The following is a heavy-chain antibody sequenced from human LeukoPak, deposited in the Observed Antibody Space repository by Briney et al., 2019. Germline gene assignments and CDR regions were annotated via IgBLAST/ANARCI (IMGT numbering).Heavy chain of an antibody. CDR2: IYPGDSDT. D-gene: IGHD6-13*01. CDR3: ARSQAGAAAEDAFDI. J-gene: IGHJ3*02. V-gene: IGHV5-51*01. CDR1: GYSFTSYW. Sequence: GESLKISCKGSGYSFTSYWIGWVRQMPGKGLEWMGIIYPGDSDTRYSPSFQGQVTISADKSISTAYLQWSSLKASDTAMYYCARSQAGAAAEDAFDIWGQGTMVAVSS.